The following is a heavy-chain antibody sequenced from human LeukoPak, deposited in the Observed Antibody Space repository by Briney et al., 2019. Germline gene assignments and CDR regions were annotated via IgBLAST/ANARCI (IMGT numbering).Heavy chain of an antibody. CDR2: IYYSGST. V-gene: IGHV4-59*01. CDR3: ARVAYDFWSGHHDY. D-gene: IGHD3-3*01. Sequence: PSETLSLTCTVSGGSISSYYWSWFRQPPGKGLEWIGYIYYSGSTNYNPSLKSRVTISVDTSKNQFSLKLSSVTAADTAVYYCARVAYDFWSGHHDYWGQGTLVTVSS. CDR1: GGSISSYY. J-gene: IGHJ4*02.